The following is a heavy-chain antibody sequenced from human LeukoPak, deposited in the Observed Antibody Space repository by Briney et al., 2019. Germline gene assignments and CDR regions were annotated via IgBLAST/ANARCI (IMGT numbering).Heavy chain of an antibody. V-gene: IGHV3-7*01. CDR2: IKQDGSAK. D-gene: IGHD3-3*01. CDR1: GFTFSTYW. J-gene: IGHJ3*02. Sequence: PGGSLRLSCAASGFTFSTYWLTWVRQAPGKGLEWVANIKQDGSAKYYVDSVKGRFTIARDNAKNSLYLQMNSLRAEDTAVYYCAKAPRSGYGAFDIWGQGTMVTVSS. CDR3: AKAPRSGYGAFDI.